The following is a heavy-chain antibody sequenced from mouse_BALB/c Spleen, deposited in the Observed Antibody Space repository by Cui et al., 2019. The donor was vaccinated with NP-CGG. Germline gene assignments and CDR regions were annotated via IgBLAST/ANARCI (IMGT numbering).Heavy chain of an antibody. Sequence: HVQLQQRRAALVKRGASVNPCCKASGYTFTSYWMHWVKQRPGRGLEWIGRIDPNSGGTKYNEKFKSKATLTVDKPSSTAYMQLSSLTSEDSAVYYCARYDYYGSSYFDYWGQGTTLTVSS. D-gene: IGHD1-1*01. CDR2: IDPNSGGT. V-gene: IGHV1-72*01. CDR3: ARYDYYGSSYFDY. J-gene: IGHJ2*01. CDR1: GYTFTSYW.